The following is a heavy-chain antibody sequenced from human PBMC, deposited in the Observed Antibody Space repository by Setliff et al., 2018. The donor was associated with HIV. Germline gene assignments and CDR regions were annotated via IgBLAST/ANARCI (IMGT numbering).Heavy chain of an antibody. V-gene: IGHV4-39*07. Sequence: TSETLSLTCTVSGGSVGSSSYYWAWIRQPPGKGLALIGSIYYTGNTKYNPSLESRVTFSIDTSENQFSLRLASVTAADTAIYYCARDDSIVLVPAIMRGDGFDFWGQGRMVTVS. CDR1: GGSVGSSSYY. J-gene: IGHJ3*01. CDR3: ARDDSIVLVPAIMRGDGFDF. CDR2: IYYTGNT. D-gene: IGHD2-2*01.